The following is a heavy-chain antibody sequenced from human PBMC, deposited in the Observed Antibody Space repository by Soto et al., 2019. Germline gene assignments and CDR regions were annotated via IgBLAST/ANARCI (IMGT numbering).Heavy chain of an antibody. V-gene: IGHV4-34*01. CDR2: INHSGST. CDR1: GGSFSGYY. CDR3: ARGQYQWPQKFDD. Sequence: SETLSLTCAVYGGSFSGYYWSWIRQPPGKGLEWIGEINHSGSTNYNPSLKSRVTISVDTSKNQFSLKLSSVTAADTAVYYCARGQYQWPQKFDDWGQGTLVTVSS. J-gene: IGHJ5*02. D-gene: IGHD6-19*01.